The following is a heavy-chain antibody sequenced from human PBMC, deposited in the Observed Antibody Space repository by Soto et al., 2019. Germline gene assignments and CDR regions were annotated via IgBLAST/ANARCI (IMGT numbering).Heavy chain of an antibody. D-gene: IGHD3-22*01. CDR1: GGTFSSYA. V-gene: IGHV1-69*13. Sequence: SVKVSCKASGGTFSSYAISWVRQAPGQGLEWMGGIIPIFGTANYAQKFQGRVTITADESTSTAYMELSSLRSEDTAVYYCARSRGYYDSSGYFLAFDIWGQGTMVT. CDR2: IIPIFGTA. J-gene: IGHJ3*02. CDR3: ARSRGYYDSSGYFLAFDI.